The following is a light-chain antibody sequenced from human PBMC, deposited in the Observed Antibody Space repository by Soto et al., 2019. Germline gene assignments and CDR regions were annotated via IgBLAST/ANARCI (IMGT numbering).Light chain of an antibody. V-gene: IGLV1-40*01. Sequence: HSVLTQPHSVSGAPGQRVTISCTGSSSNIGAGYDVHWYQQLPGTAPKLLIYGNSNRPSGVPDRFSGSKSGTSASLAITGLHAEDEADYYCQSYDSSLSAVVFGGGTKLTVL. CDR3: QSYDSSLSAVV. CDR1: SSNIGAGYD. J-gene: IGLJ2*01. CDR2: GNS.